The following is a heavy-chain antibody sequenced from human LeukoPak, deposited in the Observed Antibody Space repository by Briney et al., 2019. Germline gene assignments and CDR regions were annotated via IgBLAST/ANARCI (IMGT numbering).Heavy chain of an antibody. CDR3: ARGRHGLYYYGNWFDP. V-gene: IGHV4-34*01. Sequence: PSETLSLTCAVYGGSFSGYYWSWIRQPPGKGLEWIGEINHSGSTNYNPSLKSRVTISVDTSKKQFSLKLSSVTAADTAVYYCARGRHGLYYYGNWFDPWGQGTLVTVSS. CDR1: GGSFSGYY. D-gene: IGHD3-10*01. J-gene: IGHJ5*02. CDR2: INHSGST.